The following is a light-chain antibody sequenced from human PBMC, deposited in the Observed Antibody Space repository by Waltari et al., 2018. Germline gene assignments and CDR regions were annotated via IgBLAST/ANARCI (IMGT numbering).Light chain of an antibody. CDR1: QSIRNY. Sequence: IQMTQSPSSLSASVGDRVTLTCRASQSIRNYLNWFKHKPGKAPKLLIYTASSLQSGASSRFSGSGSGTDFTLTISSLQPEDFATYYCQQSYSAPPTFGGGTKVEIK. CDR3: QQSYSAPPT. J-gene: IGKJ4*01. V-gene: IGKV1-39*01. CDR2: TAS.